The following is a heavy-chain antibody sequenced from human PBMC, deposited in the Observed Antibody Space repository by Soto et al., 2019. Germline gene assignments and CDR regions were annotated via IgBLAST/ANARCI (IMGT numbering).Heavy chain of an antibody. J-gene: IGHJ5*02. CDR1: GYTFTSYD. CDR3: AGGPVLWFGEERFDP. Sequence: QVQLVQSGAEVKKPGASVKVSCKASGYTFTSYDINWVRQATGQGLEWMGWMNPNSGNTGYAQKFQGRVNRTRNPSISTAYMELSSLRSEDTALYYCAGGPVLWFGEERFDPWGQGTRVTGSS. CDR2: MNPNSGNT. D-gene: IGHD3-10*01. V-gene: IGHV1-8*01.